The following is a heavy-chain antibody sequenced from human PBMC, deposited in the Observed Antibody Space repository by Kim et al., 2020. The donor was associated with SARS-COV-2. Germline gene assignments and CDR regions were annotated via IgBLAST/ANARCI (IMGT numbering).Heavy chain of an antibody. V-gene: IGHV4-31*03. CDR3: ARVLKGTYYYGSGSLKWFDP. J-gene: IGHJ5*02. Sequence: SETLSLTCTVSGGSISSGGYYWSWIRQHPGKGLEWIGYIYYSGSTYYNPSLKSRVTISVDTSKNQFSLKLSSVTAADTAVYYCARVLKGTYYYGSGSLKWFDPWGQGTLVTVSS. D-gene: IGHD3-10*01. CDR1: GGSISSGGYY. CDR2: IYYSGST.